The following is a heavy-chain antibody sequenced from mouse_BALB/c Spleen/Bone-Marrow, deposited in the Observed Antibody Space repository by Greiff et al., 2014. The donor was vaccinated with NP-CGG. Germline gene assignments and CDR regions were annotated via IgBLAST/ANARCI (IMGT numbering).Heavy chain of an antibody. CDR3: ARGGISIDY. V-gene: IGHV1-80*01. J-gene: IGHJ2*01. CDR1: GYAFSIYW. CDR2: IYPGDDDT. Sequence: VQLVESGAELMRPGSSVKISCRASGYAFSIYWMNWVKQRPGQGLEWIGQIYPGDDDTDYNGKFKGKATLTADRSSSTAYMQLNSLTSEDSAVYFCARGGISIDYWGQGTTLTVSS.